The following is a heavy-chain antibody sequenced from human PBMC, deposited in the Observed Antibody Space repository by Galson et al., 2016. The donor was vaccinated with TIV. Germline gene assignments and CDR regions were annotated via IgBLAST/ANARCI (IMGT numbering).Heavy chain of an antibody. CDR3: ARVMYGSGWGYFDP. V-gene: IGHV3-21*06. J-gene: IGHJ5*02. CDR1: GFTFGPFK. CDR2: IGSRSSDK. Sequence: SLRLSCAASGFTFGPFKMGWVRQVPGKGLVWVSSIGSRSSDKFYGDSVKGRFTISRDNTKNLLFLQMNSLRVDDTAVYYCARVMYGSGWGYFDPWGQGTPVIVSS. D-gene: IGHD6-25*01.